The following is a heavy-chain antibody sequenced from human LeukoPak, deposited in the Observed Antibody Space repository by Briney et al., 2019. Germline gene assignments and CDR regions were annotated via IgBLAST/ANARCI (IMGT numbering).Heavy chain of an antibody. CDR3: ARSCASGSCYYFDY. CDR2: IYPGDSDT. V-gene: IGHV5-51*01. J-gene: IGHJ4*02. CDR1: GYIFTSYW. Sequence: GESLKISCKGSGYIFTSYWVGWVRQMPGKGLEWMGIIYPGDSDTRYSPSFQGQVTISADRSTRTAYLQRTSLQASDTAIYYCARSCASGSCYYFDYWGQGSLVTVSS. D-gene: IGHD5-12*01.